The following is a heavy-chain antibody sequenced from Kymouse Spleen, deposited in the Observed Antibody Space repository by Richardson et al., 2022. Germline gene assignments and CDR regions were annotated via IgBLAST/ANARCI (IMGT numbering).Heavy chain of an antibody. Sequence: EVQLVESGGGLVKPGGSLRLSCAASGFTFSSYSMNWVRQAPGKGLEWVSSISSSSSYIYYADSVKGRFTISRDNAKNSLYLQMNSLRAEDTAVYYCARDRGITGTTYYYYGMDVWGQGTTVTVSS. CDR1: GFTFSSYS. CDR2: ISSSSSYI. CDR3: ARDRGITGTTYYYYGMDV. V-gene: IGHV3-21*03. J-gene: IGHJ6*02. D-gene: IGHD1-7*01.